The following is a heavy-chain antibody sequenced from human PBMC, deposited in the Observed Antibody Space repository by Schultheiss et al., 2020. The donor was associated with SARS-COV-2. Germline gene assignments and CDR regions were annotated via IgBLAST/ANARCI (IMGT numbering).Heavy chain of an antibody. CDR1: GYTFTSYD. D-gene: IGHD5-12*01. CDR2: MNPNSGNT. J-gene: IGHJ4*02. V-gene: IGHV1-8*01. Sequence: ASVKVSCKASGYTFTSYDINWVRQATGQGLEWMGWMNPNSGNTGYAQKFQGRVTMTRNTSISTAYMELSSLRAEDSAIYYCAKDVGDLDIVPSIEGLDYWGQGTLVTVSS. CDR3: AKDVGDLDIVPSIEGLDY.